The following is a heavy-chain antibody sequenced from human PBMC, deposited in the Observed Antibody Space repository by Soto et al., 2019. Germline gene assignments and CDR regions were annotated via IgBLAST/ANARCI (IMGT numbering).Heavy chain of an antibody. D-gene: IGHD3-22*01. CDR3: ARHQEYYYDSSGYPFDY. J-gene: IGHJ4*02. V-gene: IGHV2-5*01. CDR1: GFSLSTSGVG. CDR2: IYWNDDK. Sequence: QITLKESGPTLVIPTQTVTLTCTFSGFSLSTSGVGVGWIRQPPGKALEWLALIYWNDDKRYSPSLKSRLTITKDTSKNQVVLTMTNMDPVDTATYYCARHQEYYYDSSGYPFDYWGQGTLVTVSS.